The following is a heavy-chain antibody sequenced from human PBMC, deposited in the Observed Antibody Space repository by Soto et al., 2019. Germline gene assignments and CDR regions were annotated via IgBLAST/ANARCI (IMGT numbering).Heavy chain of an antibody. D-gene: IGHD5-18*01. V-gene: IGHV3-21*01. J-gene: IGHJ4*02. CDR2: ISSSSSYI. CDR3: ARDQPGYSYGYGLGY. CDR1: GFTFSSYS. Sequence: EVQLVESGGGLVKPGGSLRLSCAASGFTFSSYSMNWVRQAPGKGLEWVSSISSSSSYIYYADSVKGRFTISRDNTQTSLYLQMNGLRDEDTAVYYCARDQPGYSYGYGLGYWGQGTLVTVSS.